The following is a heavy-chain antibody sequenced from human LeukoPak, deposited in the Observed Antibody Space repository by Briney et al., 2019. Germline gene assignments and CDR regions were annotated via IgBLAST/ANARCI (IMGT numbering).Heavy chain of an antibody. CDR2: INSNGTLI. Sequence: PGGSLRLSCAASGFTFSSYWMHWVRQAPGKGLVWVSRINSNGTLISYADSVKGRFTISRDNAKNTLYLQMNSLRAEDTAVYYCAKHNIDYWGQGTLVTVSS. V-gene: IGHV3-74*01. J-gene: IGHJ4*02. CDR1: GFTFSSYW. CDR3: AKHNIDY. D-gene: IGHD1-1*01.